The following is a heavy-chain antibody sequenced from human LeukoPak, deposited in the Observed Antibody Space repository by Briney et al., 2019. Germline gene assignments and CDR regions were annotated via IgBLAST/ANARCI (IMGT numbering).Heavy chain of an antibody. CDR2: ISTSSNYI. J-gene: IGHJ4*02. D-gene: IGHD2-15*01. CDR1: GFTFSSHS. Sequence: PGGSLRLSCAASGFTFSSHSMSWVRQAPGKGLEWVSYISTSSNYIYYADSVKGRFTISRDNAKNSLYLQMNSLRVEDTAVYYCVRGTYNSAGTFDYWGQGTLVTVSS. CDR3: VRGTYNSAGTFDY. V-gene: IGHV3-21*01.